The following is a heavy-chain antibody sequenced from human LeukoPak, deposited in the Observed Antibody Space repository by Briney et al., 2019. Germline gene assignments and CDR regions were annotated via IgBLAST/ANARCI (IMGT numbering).Heavy chain of an antibody. Sequence: GGSLRLSCAASGFTFDDYAMRWVRQAPGKGLEWVSGISWNSGSIGYADSVKGRFTISRDNAKNSLYLQMNSLRAEDTALYYCAKGGREDYFDYWGQGTLVTVSS. D-gene: IGHD3-16*01. V-gene: IGHV3-9*01. CDR1: GFTFDDYA. CDR3: AKGGREDYFDY. CDR2: ISWNSGSI. J-gene: IGHJ4*02.